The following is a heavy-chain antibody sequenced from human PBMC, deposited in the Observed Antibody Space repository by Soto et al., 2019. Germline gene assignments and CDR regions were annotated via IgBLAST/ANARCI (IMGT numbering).Heavy chain of an antibody. Sequence: EVQLVESGGGLVQPGGSLRLSCAASGFTFSSYWMHWVRQAPGKGLVWVSRINSDGSSTSYADSEKGRFTISRDNAKNTLYLQMNSLRAEDTAVYYCARGGSLNWYFDLWGRGTLVTVSS. CDR1: GFTFSSYW. D-gene: IGHD1-26*01. V-gene: IGHV3-74*01. CDR2: INSDGSST. J-gene: IGHJ2*01. CDR3: ARGGSLNWYFDL.